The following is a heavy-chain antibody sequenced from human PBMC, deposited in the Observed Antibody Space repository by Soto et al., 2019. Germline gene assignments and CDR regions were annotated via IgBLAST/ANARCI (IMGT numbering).Heavy chain of an antibody. J-gene: IGHJ5*02. CDR1: GFTFSSYS. D-gene: IGHD3-10*01. Sequence: GGSLRLSCAASGFTFSSYSMNWVRQAPGKGLEWVSYISSSSTIYYADSVKGRFTISRDNAKNSLYLQMNSLRDEDTAVCYCARLSRELGWFDPWGQGTLVTVSS. V-gene: IGHV3-48*02. CDR2: ISSSSTI. CDR3: ARLSRELGWFDP.